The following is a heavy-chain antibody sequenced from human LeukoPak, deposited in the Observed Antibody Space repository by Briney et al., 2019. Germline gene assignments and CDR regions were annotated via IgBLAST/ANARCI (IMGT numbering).Heavy chain of an antibody. CDR3: ARVVDILTGHDTALDY. J-gene: IGHJ4*02. D-gene: IGHD3-9*01. V-gene: IGHV1-2*02. CDR2: INPNTGGT. Sequence: ASVTVSFKSSVYTYILYYIHWVRQAPGQGREGMGWINPNTGGTNFAQNFQGRVTMTTVTSISTAYMHLSRLRSDDTAVYYCARVVDILTGHDTALDYWGQGTLVTVSS. CDR1: VYTYILYY.